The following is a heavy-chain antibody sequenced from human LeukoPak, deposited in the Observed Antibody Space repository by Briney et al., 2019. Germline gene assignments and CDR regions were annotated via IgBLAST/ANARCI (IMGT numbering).Heavy chain of an antibody. J-gene: IGHJ4*02. D-gene: IGHD3-10*01. CDR1: GFTFGDYA. CDR3: TRAWDWRVSGSGSLYYFDY. CDR2: IRCKAYGGTT. Sequence: GGSLRLSCTASGFTFGDYAMSWFRQAPGKGLEWVGFIRCKAYGGTTEYAASVKGRFTISRDDSKSIAYLQMNSLKTEDTAVYYCTRAWDWRVSGSGSLYYFDYWGQGTLVTVSS. V-gene: IGHV3-49*03.